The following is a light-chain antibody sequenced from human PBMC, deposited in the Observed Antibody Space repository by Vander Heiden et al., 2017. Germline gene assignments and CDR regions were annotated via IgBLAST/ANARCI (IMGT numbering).Light chain of an antibody. CDR3: QQSYRTPRT. Sequence: DIQMTQSPSSLSASVGDRVTITCRASQSISSYLNWYQQKPGKAPKLLIYAASSLQSGVPSRFSGSGSGTDFTLTSSSPQPEDFATYYCQQSYRTPRTFGQGTKVEIK. J-gene: IGKJ1*01. CDR2: AAS. CDR1: QSISSY. V-gene: IGKV1-39*01.